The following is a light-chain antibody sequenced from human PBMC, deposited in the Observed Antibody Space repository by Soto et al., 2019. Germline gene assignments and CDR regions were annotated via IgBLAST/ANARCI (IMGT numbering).Light chain of an antibody. CDR2: DVS. CDR3: SSYRSSTTPFD. J-gene: IGLJ1*01. Sequence: QSALTQPASVSGSPGQSITISCTGTTSDIGGYYFVSWFQQYPGKAPTLIIYDVSNRPSGSSSRFSGSKTGNTATLTISGLQAEDEADYYCSSYRSSTTPFDFGTGTQVTVL. V-gene: IGLV2-14*01. CDR1: TSDIGGYYF.